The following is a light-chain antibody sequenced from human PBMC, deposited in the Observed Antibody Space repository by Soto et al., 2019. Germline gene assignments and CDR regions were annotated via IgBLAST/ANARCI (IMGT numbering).Light chain of an antibody. CDR1: QDISAY. Sequence: DIHMTQSPSSLSASVGDRVTITCQASQDISAYLNWYQHKSGKAPKLLIYDASNLATGVPSRLSGSGSGTKFSFTISSLQPEDIGTYYCQQYNNVPYTFGQGTKLEIK. CDR3: QQYNNVPYT. CDR2: DAS. V-gene: IGKV1-33*01. J-gene: IGKJ2*01.